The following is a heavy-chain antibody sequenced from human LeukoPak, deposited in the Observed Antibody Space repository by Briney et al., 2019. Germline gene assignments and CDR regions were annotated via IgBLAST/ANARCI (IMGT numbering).Heavy chain of an antibody. CDR3: ARELNYCSSTSCYLNYYGMDV. J-gene: IGHJ6*02. V-gene: IGHV3-33*01. CDR1: GFTFSSYG. D-gene: IGHD2-2*01. Sequence: PGGSLRLSCAASGFTFSSYGMHWVRQAPGKGLEWVAVIWYDGSNKYYADSVKGRFTISRDNSKSKLYLQMNSLRAEDTAVYSCARELNYCSSTSCYLNYYGMDVWGQGTTVTVSS. CDR2: IWYDGSNK.